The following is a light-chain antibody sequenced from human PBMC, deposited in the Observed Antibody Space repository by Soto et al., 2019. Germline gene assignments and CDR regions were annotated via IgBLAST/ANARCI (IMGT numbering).Light chain of an antibody. V-gene: IGKV3-11*01. CDR1: QSVSSY. J-gene: IGKJ3*01. CDR2: DAS. CDR3: QQRSNWPPIFT. Sequence: EIALTQSPATLSLSPGERATLSCRASQSVSSYLVWYQQKPGQAPRLLIYDASNRATGIPARFSSSGSGTDFTLTIISLEHEDFAVYYCQQRSNWPPIFTFGPGTKVDIK.